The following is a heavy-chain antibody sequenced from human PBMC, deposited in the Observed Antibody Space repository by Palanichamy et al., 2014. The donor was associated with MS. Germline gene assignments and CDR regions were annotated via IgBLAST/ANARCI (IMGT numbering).Heavy chain of an antibody. V-gene: IGHV4-59*01. Sequence: QVQLQESGPGMVKPSETLSLVCSVSGGSLRSYYWSCIRQAPGKRLEWPGYIYHTGNGNVNPSLVSRITMSVDTSKNQFSLRLSSVTPADTAVYYCAGGTYYDHRLDFWGLGTLVTVSS. CDR2: IYHTGNG. D-gene: IGHD3-10*01. CDR3: AGGTYYDHRLDF. J-gene: IGHJ4*02. CDR1: GGSLRSYY.